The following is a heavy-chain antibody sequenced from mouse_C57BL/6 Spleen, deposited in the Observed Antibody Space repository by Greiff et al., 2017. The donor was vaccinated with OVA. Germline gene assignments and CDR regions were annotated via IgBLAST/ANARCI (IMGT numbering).Heavy chain of an antibody. J-gene: IGHJ1*03. CDR3: ARAPGTEWYFDV. D-gene: IGHD4-1*01. CDR2: INPSTGGT. CDR1: GYSFTGYY. V-gene: IGHV1-42*01. Sequence: EVKLVESGPELVKPGASVKISCKASGYSFTGYYMNWVKQSPEKSLEWIGEINPSTGGTTYNQKFKAKATLTVDKSSSTAYMQLKSLTSEDSAVYYCARAPGTEWYFDVWGTGTTVTVSS.